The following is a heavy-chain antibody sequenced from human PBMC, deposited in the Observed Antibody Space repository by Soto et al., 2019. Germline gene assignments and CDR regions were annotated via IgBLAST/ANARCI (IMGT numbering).Heavy chain of an antibody. CDR3: ASQVSEYSSSWHAFDI. V-gene: IGHV1-45*02. Sequence: QMQLVQSGAEVKKTGSSVKVSCKASGYTFTYRYLHWVRQAPGQALEWMGWITPFNGNTNYAQKFQDRVSITRDRSMSTAYMELSSLRSEDSAMYYCASQVSEYSSSWHAFDIWGQGTMVTVSS. CDR1: GYTFTYRY. CDR2: ITPFNGNT. J-gene: IGHJ3*02. D-gene: IGHD6-13*01.